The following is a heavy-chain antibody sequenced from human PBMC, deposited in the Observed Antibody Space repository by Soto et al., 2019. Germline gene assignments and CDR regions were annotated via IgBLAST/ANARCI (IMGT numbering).Heavy chain of an antibody. J-gene: IGHJ4*02. V-gene: IGHV3-33*01. Sequence: QVHLVESGGGVVQPGRPLRLSCAASGFTFSRYGMHWVRQARGKGLEWVGDIVRDGGQKQYADSVRGRFTISRDNSRDTLYLEVNSVTVEDTAVYYCARDEDFEDNGLDYWGQGTLVTVSS. CDR3: ARDEDFEDNGLDY. D-gene: IGHD1-1*01. CDR1: GFTFSRYG. CDR2: IVRDGGQK.